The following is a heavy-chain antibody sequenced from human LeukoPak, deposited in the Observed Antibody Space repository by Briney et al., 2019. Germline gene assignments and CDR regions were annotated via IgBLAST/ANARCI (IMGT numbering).Heavy chain of an antibody. D-gene: IGHD3-10*02. CDR3: ARDTYVPRLNWFDP. V-gene: IGHV4-4*07. CDR2: IYHSGST. J-gene: IGHJ5*02. Sequence: SETLSLTCTVSGGSISSYYWSWIRQPAGKGLEWIGSIYHSGSTYYNPSLKSRVTISVDTSKNQFSLKLSSVTAADTAVYYCARDTYVPRLNWFDPWGQGTLVTVSS. CDR1: GGSISSYY.